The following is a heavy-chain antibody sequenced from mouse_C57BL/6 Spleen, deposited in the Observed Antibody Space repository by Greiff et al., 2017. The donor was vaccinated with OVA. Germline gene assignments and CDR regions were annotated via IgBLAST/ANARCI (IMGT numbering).Heavy chain of an antibody. CDR2: INPGSGGT. V-gene: IGHV1-54*01. CDR3: ARDVSYAMNY. Sequence: QVQLKESGAELVRPGTSVKVSCTASGYAFTNYLIEWVKQRPGQGLEWIGVINPGSGGTNYTEKFKGKVTLTADKSSSTAYMQLSSLTSKDSAVYFWARDVSYAMNYRSQGTS. CDR1: GYAFTNYL. J-gene: IGHJ4*01.